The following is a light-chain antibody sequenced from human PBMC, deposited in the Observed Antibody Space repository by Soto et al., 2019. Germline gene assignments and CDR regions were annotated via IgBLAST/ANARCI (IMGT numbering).Light chain of an antibody. V-gene: IGKV1-5*03. Sequence: DIQMTQSPSTLSASVGDRDTITCRASQSISSWLAWYQQTPGKAPKLLIYKASSLESGVPSRFSGSGSGTKFTLTISSLQPDDFATYYCQQYNSPWTFGQGTKVEIK. CDR1: QSISSW. J-gene: IGKJ1*01. CDR3: QQYNSPWT. CDR2: KAS.